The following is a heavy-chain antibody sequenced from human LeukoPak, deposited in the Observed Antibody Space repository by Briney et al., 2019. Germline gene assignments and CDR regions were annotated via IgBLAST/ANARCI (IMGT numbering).Heavy chain of an antibody. D-gene: IGHD3-3*01. Sequence: GRSLRLSCAASGFTFSSYAMHWVRQAPGKGLEWVAVISYDGSNKYYADSVKGRFTISRDNSKNTLYLQMNSLRAEDTAVYYCAKGITIFGVVTHPIDYWGQGTLVTVSS. J-gene: IGHJ4*02. CDR1: GFTFSSYA. CDR2: ISYDGSNK. CDR3: AKGITIFGVVTHPIDY. V-gene: IGHV3-30-3*01.